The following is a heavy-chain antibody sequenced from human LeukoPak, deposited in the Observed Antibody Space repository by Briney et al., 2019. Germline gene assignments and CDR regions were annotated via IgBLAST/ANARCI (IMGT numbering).Heavy chain of an antibody. V-gene: IGHV3-74*01. D-gene: IGHD1-26*01. Sequence: GGSLRLSCGASGFTFSTYWMNWVRQAPGKGLVWVSQINGDGSNTNYADSVKGRFTISRDNAKNAAYLQMNSLKTEDTAVYYCTRPILIVGATLGFDYWGQGTLVTVSS. J-gene: IGHJ4*02. CDR1: GFTFSTYW. CDR3: TRPILIVGATLGFDY. CDR2: INGDGSNT.